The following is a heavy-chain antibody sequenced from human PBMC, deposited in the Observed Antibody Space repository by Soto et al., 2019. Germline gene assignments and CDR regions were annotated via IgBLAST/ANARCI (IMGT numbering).Heavy chain of an antibody. V-gene: IGHV1-69*13. J-gene: IGHJ4*02. CDR3: ARVGSSSWYVPHD. D-gene: IGHD6-13*01. CDR2: IIPIFGTA. Sequence: SVKVSCKASGGTFSSYSMSWVRQAPGQGLECMGGIIPIFGTANYAQKFQGRVTITADESTSTAYMELSSLRSEDTAVYYCARVGSSSWYVPHDWGQGTLVTVSS. CDR1: GGTFSSYS.